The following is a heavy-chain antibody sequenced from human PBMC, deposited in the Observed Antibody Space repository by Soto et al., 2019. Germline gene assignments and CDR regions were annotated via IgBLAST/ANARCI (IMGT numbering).Heavy chain of an antibody. CDR2: ISDSGST. V-gene: IGHV4-61*01. CDR3: ARAPSSGWYYAFDI. D-gene: IGHD6-19*01. CDR1: GGYISGGYYS. Sequence: SETLSLTCAVSGGYISGGYYSWSWIRQPPGKGLEWIGYISDSGSTNYNPSLKSRVTISVDTSKNQFSLKLSSVTAADTAVYYCARAPSSGWYYAFDIWGQGTMVTVSS. J-gene: IGHJ3*02.